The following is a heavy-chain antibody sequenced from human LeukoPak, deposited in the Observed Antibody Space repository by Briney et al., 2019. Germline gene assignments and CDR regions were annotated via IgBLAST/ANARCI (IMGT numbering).Heavy chain of an antibody. V-gene: IGHV4-39*07. Sequence: SETLSLTCTVSGGSISSSSYYWSWIRQPPGKGLEWIGEINHSGSTNYNPSLKSRVTISVDTSKSQFSLKLSSVTAADTAVYYCARLVHYYYYMDVWGKGTTVTISS. D-gene: IGHD2-8*02. CDR2: INHSGST. CDR1: GGSISSSSYY. CDR3: ARLVHYYYYMDV. J-gene: IGHJ6*03.